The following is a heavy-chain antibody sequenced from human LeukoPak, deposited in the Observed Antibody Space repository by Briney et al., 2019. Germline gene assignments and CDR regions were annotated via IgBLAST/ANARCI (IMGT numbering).Heavy chain of an antibody. CDR3: ARSDIVVVVADLGRAFDI. Sequence: SVKVSCKASGGTFSSYAISWVRQAPGQGLEWMGRIIPIFGTANYAQKFQGRVTITTDESTSTAYMELSSLRSEDTAVYYCARSDIVVVVADLGRAFDIWGQGTMVTVSS. CDR1: GGTFSSYA. D-gene: IGHD2-15*01. J-gene: IGHJ3*02. V-gene: IGHV1-69*05. CDR2: IIPIFGTA.